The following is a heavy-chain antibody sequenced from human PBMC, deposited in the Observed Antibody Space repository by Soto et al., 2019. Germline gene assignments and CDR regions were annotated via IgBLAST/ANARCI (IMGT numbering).Heavy chain of an antibody. CDR1: GGTFSSYG. Sequence: ASVKVSCKASGGTFSSYGMSWVRQAPRQGLEWMGGIIPIFGTANYAQKFQGRVTISADESTGRAYMELSSLRSEDTAVYYCARRTAGYNGNDDYYYGMDGWHQGTRITVAS. V-gene: IGHV1-69*13. J-gene: IGHJ6*02. D-gene: IGHD1-20*01. CDR2: IIPIFGTA. CDR3: ARRTAGYNGNDDYYYGMDG.